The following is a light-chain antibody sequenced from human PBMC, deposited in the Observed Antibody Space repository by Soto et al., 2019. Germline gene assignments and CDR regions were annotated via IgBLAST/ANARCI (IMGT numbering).Light chain of an antibody. CDR2: EVH. Sequence: QSVLAQPDSVAGSPRGWITVPCFGSLSDIGSHNYVSWYRQYPGEAPRLLIYEVHYRPSGVSSRFSGSKSGNTASLTISGLQAADEADYYCASYLTTSPLEVFGTGTKV. V-gene: IGLV2-14*01. CDR3: ASYLTTSPLEV. J-gene: IGLJ1*01. CDR1: LSDIGSHNY.